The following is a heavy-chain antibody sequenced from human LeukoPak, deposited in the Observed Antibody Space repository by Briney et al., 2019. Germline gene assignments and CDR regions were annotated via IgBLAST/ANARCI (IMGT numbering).Heavy chain of an antibody. Sequence: GGSLRLSCAASGFTFSSYAMSWVRQAPGKGLEWVSAISGSGGSTYYADSVKGRFTISRDNSKNTLYLQMNSLRAEDTAVYYCAKDPLILPDTAMVTERDAFDIWGQGTIVTVSS. J-gene: IGHJ3*02. V-gene: IGHV3-23*01. CDR3: AKDPLILPDTAMVTERDAFDI. CDR1: GFTFSSYA. D-gene: IGHD5-18*01. CDR2: ISGSGGST.